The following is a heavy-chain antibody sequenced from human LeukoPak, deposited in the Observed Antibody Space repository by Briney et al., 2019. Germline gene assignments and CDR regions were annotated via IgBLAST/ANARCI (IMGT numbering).Heavy chain of an antibody. J-gene: IGHJ4*02. CDR3: AKRGVVIRVFLVGFHKEAFYFES. CDR2: ISGSGGST. CDR1: GITLSNYG. Sequence: HPGGSLRLSCAVSGITLSNYGMSRVRQAPGKGLEWVAGISGSGGSTIYADSVKGRFTISRDNPKNTLYLQMNSLRAEDTAFYFCAKRGVVIRVFLVGFHKEAFYFESWGQGALVTVSS. V-gene: IGHV3-23*01. D-gene: IGHD3/OR15-3a*01.